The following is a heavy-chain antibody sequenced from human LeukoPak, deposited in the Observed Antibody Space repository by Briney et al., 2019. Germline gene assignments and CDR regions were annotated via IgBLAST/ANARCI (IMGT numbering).Heavy chain of an antibody. D-gene: IGHD3-9*01. CDR2: ISSSSSYI. J-gene: IGHJ4*02. CDR1: GFTFSSYS. CDR3: AKYGDILTGYPYYFDY. Sequence: GGSLRLSCAASGFTFSSYSMNWVRQAPGKGLEWVSSISSSSSYIYYADSVKGRFTISGDNSKNTLYLQMNSLRAEDTAVYYCAKYGDILTGYPYYFDYWGQGTLVTVSS. V-gene: IGHV3-21*04.